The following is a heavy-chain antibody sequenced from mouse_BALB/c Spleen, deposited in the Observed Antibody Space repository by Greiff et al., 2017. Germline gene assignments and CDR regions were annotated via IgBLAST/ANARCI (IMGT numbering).Heavy chain of an antibody. CDR1: GFNITDYY. CDR3: VAWVYYGYGDY. V-gene: IGHV14-4*02. J-gene: IGHJ2*01. CDR2: IDPENGDT. D-gene: IGHD1-2*01. Sequence: VQLQQSGAELVRSGASVKLSCTASGFNITDYYMHWVKQRPEQGLEWIGWIDPENGDTEYAPKFQGKATMTADTSSNTAYLQLSSLTSEDTAVYYGVAWVYYGYGDYWGQGTTLTVSS.